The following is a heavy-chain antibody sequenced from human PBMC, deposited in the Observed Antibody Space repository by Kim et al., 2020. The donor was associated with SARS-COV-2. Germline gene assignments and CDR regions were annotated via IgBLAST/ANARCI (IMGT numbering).Heavy chain of an antibody. CDR2: IRGGGDT. V-gene: IGHV3-23*01. Sequence: GGSLRLSCAASGFTLSNNAMTWVRQAPGKGLEWVSDIRGGGDTYYADSVKGRFTFSRDDSPNGLFLQLDSMRADDTALYYCWGPGAFSCWGPGTRVSVSS. CDR1: GFTLSNNA. D-gene: IGHD3-16*01. CDR3: WGPGAFSC. J-gene: IGHJ1*01.